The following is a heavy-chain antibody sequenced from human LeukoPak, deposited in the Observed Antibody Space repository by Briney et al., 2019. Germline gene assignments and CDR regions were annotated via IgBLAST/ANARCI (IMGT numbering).Heavy chain of an antibody. J-gene: IGHJ5*02. CDR1: GFTFSSYA. D-gene: IGHD6-13*01. CDR3: ARDNVGAAGLVRWFDR. Sequence: GGSLRLSCAASGFTFSSYAMHWVRQAPGKGLEWGAVISYNGSNKYYADSVKGRFTISRDNSKNTLYLQMNSVKAEDTGVYYCARDNVGAAGLVRWFDRWGQGTLVGV. CDR2: ISYNGSNK. V-gene: IGHV3-30*04.